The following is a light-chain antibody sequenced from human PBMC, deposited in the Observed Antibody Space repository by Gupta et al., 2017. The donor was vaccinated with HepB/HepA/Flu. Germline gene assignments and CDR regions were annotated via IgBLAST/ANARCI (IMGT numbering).Light chain of an antibody. CDR2: QTS. V-gene: IGKV1-5*03. CDR3: QQYKKGAYHT. J-gene: IGKJ4*01. Sequence: IQVIQSPSTLSTSVGDRVTITCRASEDINTWLAWYQQKPGKAPKLLIYQTSNLQTGVPSRFSGSGSGTEFTLTISGLQPDDSGSYYCQQYKKGAYHTFGGGTQVEI. CDR1: EDINTW.